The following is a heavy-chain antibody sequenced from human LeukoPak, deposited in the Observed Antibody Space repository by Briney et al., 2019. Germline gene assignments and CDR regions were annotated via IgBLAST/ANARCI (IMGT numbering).Heavy chain of an antibody. J-gene: IGHJ6*04. V-gene: IGHV3-53*01. Sequence: GGSLRLSCAASGITVSTNYMNWVRQAPGKGLEWVSVIYSTDKTNYADSVQGRFTISRDPSKNTVYLQMNSLRGEDTAVYYCAREIGYYSDNHSSRLRGRFDVWGTGTTVIVSS. CDR3: AREIGYYSDNHSSRLRGRFDV. CDR2: IYSTDKT. CDR1: GITVSTNY. D-gene: IGHD3-22*01.